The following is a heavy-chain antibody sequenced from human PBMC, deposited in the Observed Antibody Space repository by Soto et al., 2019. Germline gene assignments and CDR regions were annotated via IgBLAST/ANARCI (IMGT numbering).Heavy chain of an antibody. D-gene: IGHD2-2*02. CDR3: ARSGCSSTSCYRGHYYYYGMDV. Sequence: QVQLVESGGGVVQSGRSLRLSCAASGFTFSSYGMHWVRQAPGKGLEWVAVIWYDGSNKYYADSVKGRFTISRDNSKNTLYLQMNSLRAEDTAVYYCARSGCSSTSCYRGHYYYYGMDVWGQGTTVTVSS. CDR1: GFTFSSYG. CDR2: IWYDGSNK. J-gene: IGHJ6*02. V-gene: IGHV3-33*01.